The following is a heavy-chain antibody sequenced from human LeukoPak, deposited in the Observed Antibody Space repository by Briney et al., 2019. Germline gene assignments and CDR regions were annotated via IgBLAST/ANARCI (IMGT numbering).Heavy chain of an antibody. CDR2: ISGSGGHT. V-gene: IGHV3-23*01. J-gene: IGHJ6*03. Sequence: GGSLRLSCAASGINFTSHAMSWVRQAPGKGLEWVSLISGSGGHTFYGDSVKGRFTISRDNSKDTFYLQMNSLRAEDTAVSYCAKGGAATMRDGYNYYYYYLEVWGRGTTVTVSS. D-gene: IGHD5-24*01. CDR3: AKGGAATMRDGYNYYYYYLEV. CDR1: GINFTSHA.